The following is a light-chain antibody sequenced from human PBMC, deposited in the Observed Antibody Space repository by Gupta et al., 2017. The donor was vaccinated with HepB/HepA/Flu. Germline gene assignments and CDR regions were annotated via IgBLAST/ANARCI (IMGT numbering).Light chain of an antibody. CDR3: RQSIQVPWT. Sequence: EIVMTQTPLSLSVTPGQPASISCKSSQSRLHSDGKNYLNWYLQKPGQPPQLLFYEVSNRVYGVPDRFSGRGSETDFTLKISRGEAEDVGVYYCRQSIQVPWTFGQGTKVEI. V-gene: IGKV2D-29*01. CDR2: EVS. CDR1: QSRLHSDGKNY. J-gene: IGKJ1*01.